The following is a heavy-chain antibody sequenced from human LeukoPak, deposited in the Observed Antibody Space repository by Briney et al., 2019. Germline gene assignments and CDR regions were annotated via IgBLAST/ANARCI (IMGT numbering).Heavy chain of an antibody. V-gene: IGHV1-2*02. CDR2: INPNSGGT. J-gene: IGHJ5*02. Sequence: ASVKVSCKASGYTFTGYYMHWVRQAPGQGLEWMGWINPNSGGTNYAQKFQGRVTMTRDTSISTAYMELSRLRSDDTAVYYCARVRVRNGSGSLYQKVYWFDPWGQGTLVTVSS. CDR1: GYTFTGYY. D-gene: IGHD3-10*01. CDR3: ARVRVRNGSGSLYQKVYWFDP.